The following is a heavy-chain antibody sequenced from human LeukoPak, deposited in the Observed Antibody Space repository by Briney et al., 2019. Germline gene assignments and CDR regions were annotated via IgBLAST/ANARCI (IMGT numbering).Heavy chain of an antibody. CDR2: IFYTGST. D-gene: IGHD5-12*01. CDR1: GASITTHS. CDR3: VCGASGGYAFDY. Sequence: SETLSLTCTVSGASITTHSWSWIRQPPGKGPQWIGCIFYTGSTNYNPSLKGRVTISPDTSKNQFALKLSAVAAADTAVYYCVCGASGGYAFDYWSQGTLVTVSS. J-gene: IGHJ4*02. V-gene: IGHV4-59*11.